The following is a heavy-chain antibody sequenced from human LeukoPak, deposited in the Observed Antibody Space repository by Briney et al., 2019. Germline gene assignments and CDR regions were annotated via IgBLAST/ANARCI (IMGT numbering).Heavy chain of an antibody. CDR3: ARSWGSGSPLDP. J-gene: IGHJ5*02. CDR2: MYTSGST. V-gene: IGHV4-4*07. D-gene: IGHD3-10*01. Sequence: SETLSLTCTVSGGSISSYYWSWIRQPAGQGLEYIGRMYTSGSTNYNPSLKSRVTISVDTSKNQFSLKLSSVTAADTAVYYCARSWGSGSPLDPWGQGTLVTVSS. CDR1: GGSISSYY.